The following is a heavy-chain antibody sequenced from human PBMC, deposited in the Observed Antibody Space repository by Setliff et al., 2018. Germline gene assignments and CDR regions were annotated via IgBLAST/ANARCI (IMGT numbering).Heavy chain of an antibody. CDR2: INPNSGGT. D-gene: IGHD2-2*02. CDR1: GYTFTGYY. Sequence: ASVKVSCKASGYTFTGYYMHWVRQAPGQGLEWMGWINPNSGGTNYAQKFQGRVTMTEDTSTDTAYMELSSLRSEDTAVYYCARDREYCSRTSCYIDYWGQGALVTVSS. CDR3: ARDREYCSRTSCYIDY. J-gene: IGHJ4*02. V-gene: IGHV1-2*02.